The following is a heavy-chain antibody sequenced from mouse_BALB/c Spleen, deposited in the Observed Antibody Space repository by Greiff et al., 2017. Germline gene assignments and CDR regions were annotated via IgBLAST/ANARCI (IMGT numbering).Heavy chain of an antibody. V-gene: IGHV5-4*02. D-gene: IGHD2-10*01. Sequence: EVHLVESGGGLVKPGGSLKLSCAASGFTFSDYYMYWVRQTPEKRLEWVATISDGGSYTYYPDSVKGRFTISRDNAKNNLYLQMSSLKSEDTAMYYCARGTYSFDYWGQGTTLTVSS. J-gene: IGHJ2*01. CDR2: ISDGGSYT. CDR3: ARGTYSFDY. CDR1: GFTFSDYY.